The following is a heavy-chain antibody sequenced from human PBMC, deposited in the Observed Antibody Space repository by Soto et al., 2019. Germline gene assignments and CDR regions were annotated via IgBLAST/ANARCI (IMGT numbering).Heavy chain of an antibody. CDR2: ISGSGGST. V-gene: IGHV3-23*01. CDR3: AKDLGSGSVREGANWFDP. J-gene: IGHJ5*02. D-gene: IGHD3-10*01. CDR1: GFTFSSYA. Sequence: EVQLLESGGGLVQPGGSLRLSCAASGFTFSSYAMSWVRQAPGKGLEWVSAISGSGGSTYYADSVEGRFTISRDNSKNTLYLQMNSLRAEDTAVYDCAKDLGSGSVREGANWFDPWGQGTLVTVSS.